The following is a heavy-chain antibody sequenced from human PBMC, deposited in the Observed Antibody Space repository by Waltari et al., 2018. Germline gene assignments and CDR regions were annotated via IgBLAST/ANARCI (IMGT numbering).Heavy chain of an antibody. J-gene: IGHJ3*02. CDR2: IYWNDDK. CDR1: GFSLSTSGVG. V-gene: IGHV2-5*01. D-gene: IGHD3-3*01. CDR3: AHRRYSVRFLEWLLIDDAFDI. Sequence: QITLKESGPTLVKPTQTLTLTCTFSGFSLSTSGVGVGWIRQPPGKALEWLALIYWNDDKRYSPSLKSRLTITKDTSKNQVVLTMTNMDPVDTATYYYAHRRYSVRFLEWLLIDDAFDIWGQGTMVTVSS.